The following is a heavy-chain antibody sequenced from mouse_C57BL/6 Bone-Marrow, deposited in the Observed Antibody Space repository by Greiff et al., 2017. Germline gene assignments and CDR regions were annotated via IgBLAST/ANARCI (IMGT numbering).Heavy chain of an antibody. Sequence: QVQLQQPGAELVMPGASVKLSCKASGYTFTSYWMHWVKQRPGQGLEWIGEIDPSDSYTNYNQKFKGKSTLTVDKSSSTAYMQLSSLTSEDSAVYDCAREWGLNPFFDYWGQGTTLTVSS. D-gene: IGHD1-3*01. CDR2: IDPSDSYT. V-gene: IGHV1-69*01. J-gene: IGHJ2*01. CDR1: GYTFTSYW. CDR3: AREWGLNPFFDY.